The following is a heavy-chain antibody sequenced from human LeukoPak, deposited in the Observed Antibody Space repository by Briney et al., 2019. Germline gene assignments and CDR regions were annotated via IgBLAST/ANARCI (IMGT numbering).Heavy chain of an antibody. Sequence: SETLSLTCTVSGGSISSYYWGWIRQPPGKGLEWIGYIYYSGSTNYNPSLKSRVTISVDTSKNQFSLKLSSVTAADTAVYYCARGYSSSWYSPADYWGQGTLVTVSS. CDR2: IYYSGST. J-gene: IGHJ4*02. D-gene: IGHD6-13*01. CDR3: ARGYSSSWYSPADY. CDR1: GGSISSYY. V-gene: IGHV4-59*01.